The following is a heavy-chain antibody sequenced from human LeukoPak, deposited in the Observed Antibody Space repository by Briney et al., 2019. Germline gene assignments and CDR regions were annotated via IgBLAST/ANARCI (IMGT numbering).Heavy chain of an antibody. D-gene: IGHD5-18*01. Sequence: ASVKVSCKVSGYTLTELSMHWVRQAPGKGLEWMGGFDPEDGETIYAQKFQGRVTMTEDTSTDTAYMELSSLRSEDTAVYYCATDRIRTYYFDYWGQGTLVTVSP. CDR2: FDPEDGET. CDR3: ATDRIRTYYFDY. J-gene: IGHJ4*02. CDR1: GYTLTELS. V-gene: IGHV1-24*01.